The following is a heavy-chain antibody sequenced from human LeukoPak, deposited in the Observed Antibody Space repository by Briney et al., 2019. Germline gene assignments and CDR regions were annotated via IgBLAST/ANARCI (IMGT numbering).Heavy chain of an antibody. CDR1: GFTFSSYG. V-gene: IGHV3-30*02. CDR2: IRYDGSNK. J-gene: IGHJ3*02. D-gene: IGHD2-2*01. Sequence: GGSLRLSRAASGFTFSSYGMHWVRQAPGKGLEWVAFIRYDGSNKYYADSVKGRFTISRDNSKNTLYLQMNSLRPEDTAVYYCAKIRSNLGYCSSTSCRGDAFDIWAQGTMVTVSS. CDR3: AKIRSNLGYCSSTSCRGDAFDI.